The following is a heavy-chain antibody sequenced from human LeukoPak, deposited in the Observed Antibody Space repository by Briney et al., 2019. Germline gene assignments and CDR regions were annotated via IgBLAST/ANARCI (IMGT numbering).Heavy chain of an antibody. J-gene: IGHJ4*02. CDR1: GGTFSSYA. Sequence: SVKVSCKASGGTFSSYAISWVRQAPGQGLEWMGRIIPILGIANYAQKFQGRVTITADKSTSTAYMELSSLRSEDTAVYYCAIDPGYSSGWYYFDYWGQGTLVTVSS. V-gene: IGHV1-69*04. CDR2: IIPILGIA. CDR3: AIDPGYSSGWYYFDY. D-gene: IGHD6-19*01.